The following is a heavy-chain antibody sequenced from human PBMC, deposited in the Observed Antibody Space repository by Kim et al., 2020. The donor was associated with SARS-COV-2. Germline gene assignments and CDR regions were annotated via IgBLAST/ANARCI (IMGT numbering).Heavy chain of an antibody. CDR1: GFTFSSYE. CDR3: ARDGGGGLWFGELLYHYYYGMDV. J-gene: IGHJ6*02. Sequence: GGSLRLSCAASGFTFSSYEMNWVRQAPGKGLEWVSYISSSGSTIYYADSVKGRFTISRDNAKNSLYLQMNSLRAEDTAVYYCARDGGGGLWFGELLYHYYYGMDVWGQGTTVTVSS. D-gene: IGHD3-10*01. V-gene: IGHV3-48*03. CDR2: ISSSGSTI.